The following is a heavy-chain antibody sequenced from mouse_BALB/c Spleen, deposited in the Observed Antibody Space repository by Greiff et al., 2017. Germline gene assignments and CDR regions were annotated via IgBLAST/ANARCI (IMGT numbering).Heavy chain of an antibody. V-gene: IGHV5-4*02. D-gene: IGHD4-1*01. CDR2: ISDGGSYT. CDR1: GFTFSDYY. CDR3: ARERKTGKAMDY. J-gene: IGHJ4*01. Sequence: EVQLVESGGGLVKPGGSLKLSCAASGFTFSDYYMYWVRQTPEKRLEWVATISDGGSYTYYPDSVKGRFTISRDNAKNNLYLQMSSLKSEDTAMYYCARERKTGKAMDYWGQGTSVTVSS.